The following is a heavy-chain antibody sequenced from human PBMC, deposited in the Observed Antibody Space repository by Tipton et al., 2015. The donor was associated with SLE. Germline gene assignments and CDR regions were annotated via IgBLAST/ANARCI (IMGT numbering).Heavy chain of an antibody. CDR2: LYREGST. V-gene: IGHV3-23*03. CDR3: TTVVSDY. CDR1: RFTFSTYG. J-gene: IGHJ4*02. Sequence: SLRLSCAASRFTFSTYGMSWVRKAPGQGLEWVSVLYREGSTYYTDSVQGRFTIARDSPKNTVYLQMNSLRAEDTAVYYCTTVVSDYWGQGTLVTVSS. D-gene: IGHD4-17*01.